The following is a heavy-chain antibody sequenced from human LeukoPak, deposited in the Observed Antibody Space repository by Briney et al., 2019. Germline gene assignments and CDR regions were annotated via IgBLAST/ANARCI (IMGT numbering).Heavy chain of an antibody. CDR1: GGSISSYY. CDR2: INHSGST. V-gene: IGHV4-34*01. D-gene: IGHD3-16*01. Sequence: NSSETLSLTCTVSGGSISSYYWSWIRQPPGKGLEWIGRINHSGSTKYNPSLKSRVTISVDTSKNQFSLKLTSVTAADTAVYYCARGRRVVFGTYTSGFYFADWGQGALITASS. CDR3: ARGRRVVFGTYTSGFYFAD. J-gene: IGHJ4*02.